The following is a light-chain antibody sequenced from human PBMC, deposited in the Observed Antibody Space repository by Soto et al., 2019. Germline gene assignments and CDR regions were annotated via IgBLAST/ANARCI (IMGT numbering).Light chain of an antibody. CDR3: QKYNSAPWT. Sequence: IRMTQSPSSFSASTGDRVTITCRASQGISSYLAWYQQKPGKAPKLLIYAASTLQSGVPSRFSGSGSGTDFTLTISSLQPEDVATYYCQKYNSAPWTFGQGTKVDI. CDR1: QGISSY. J-gene: IGKJ1*01. V-gene: IGKV1-27*01. CDR2: AAS.